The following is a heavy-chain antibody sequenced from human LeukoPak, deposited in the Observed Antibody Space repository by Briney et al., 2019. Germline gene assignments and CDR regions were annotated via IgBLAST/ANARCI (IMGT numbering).Heavy chain of an antibody. CDR2: ISSSSSYT. CDR1: GFTFSDYY. Sequence: PGGSLRLSCAASGFTFSDYYMSWIRQAPGKGLEWVSYISSSSSYTNYADSVKGRFTISRDNAKNSLYLQMNSLRAEDTAVYYCVRMGYCSSTSCYGSYYYYGMDVWGQGTTVTVSS. V-gene: IGHV3-11*06. J-gene: IGHJ6*02. CDR3: VRMGYCSSTSCYGSYYYYGMDV. D-gene: IGHD2-2*01.